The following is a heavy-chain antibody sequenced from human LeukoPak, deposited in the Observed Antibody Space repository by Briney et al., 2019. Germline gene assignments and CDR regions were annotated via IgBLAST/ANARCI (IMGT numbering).Heavy chain of an antibody. D-gene: IGHD3-10*01. Sequence: GASVKVSCKASGYTFTSYGISWVRQAPGQGLEWMGWISAYNGNTNYAQKLQGRVTMTTDTSTSTAYMELRSLRSDDTAVYYCAGDLVWFGELLSSGAYFDYWGQGTLVTVSS. J-gene: IGHJ4*02. CDR1: GYTFTSYG. V-gene: IGHV1-18*01. CDR3: AGDLVWFGELLSSGAYFDY. CDR2: ISAYNGNT.